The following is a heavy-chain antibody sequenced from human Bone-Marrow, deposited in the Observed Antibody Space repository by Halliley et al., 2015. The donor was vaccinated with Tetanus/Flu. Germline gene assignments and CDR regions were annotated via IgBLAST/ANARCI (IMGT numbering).Heavy chain of an antibody. J-gene: IGHJ4*02. V-gene: IGHV4-59*01. CDR3: AREYSSFEY. D-gene: IGHD6-13*01. CDR1: GGSISTYY. Sequence: TLSLTCTVSGGSISTYYWSWIRQPPGKGLEWIAYIHYSGSTSYNPSLNSRATISVDTSKNQFSLRLSSLTAADTAVYYCAREYSSFEYWGQGILVPVPS. CDR2: IHYSGST.